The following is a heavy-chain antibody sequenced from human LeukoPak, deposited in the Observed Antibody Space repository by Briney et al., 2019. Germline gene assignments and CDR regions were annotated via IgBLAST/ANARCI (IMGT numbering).Heavy chain of an antibody. Sequence: SETLSPTCAVYGGSFSGYYWSWIRQPPGKGLEWIGEINHSGSTNYNPSLKSRVTISVDTSKNQFSLKLSSVTAADTAVYYCARFDVVVPAVSYYFDYWGQGTLVTVSS. CDR1: GGSFSGYY. D-gene: IGHD2-2*01. CDR2: INHSGST. V-gene: IGHV4-34*01. J-gene: IGHJ4*02. CDR3: ARFDVVVPAVSYYFDY.